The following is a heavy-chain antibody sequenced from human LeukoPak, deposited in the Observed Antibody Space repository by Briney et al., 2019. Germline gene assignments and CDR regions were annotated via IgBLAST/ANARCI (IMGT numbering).Heavy chain of an antibody. J-gene: IGHJ6*03. Sequence: ASVKVSCKASGYTFTGYYMHWVRQAPGQGLEWMGWISAYNGNTNYAQKLQGRVTMTTDTSTSTAYMELRSLRSDDTAVYYCAREYCSSTSCPDSYYYYYMDVWGKGTTVTVSS. CDR2: ISAYNGNT. V-gene: IGHV1-18*04. CDR1: GYTFTGYY. D-gene: IGHD2-2*01. CDR3: AREYCSSTSCPDSYYYYYMDV.